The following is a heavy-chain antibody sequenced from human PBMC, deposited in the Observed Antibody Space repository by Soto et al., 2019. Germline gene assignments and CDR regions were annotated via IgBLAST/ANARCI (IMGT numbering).Heavy chain of an antibody. D-gene: IGHD5-18*01. CDR3: AKDRRKGYSYGPPIGYYGMDV. Sequence: GGSLRLSCSASGFTFSTYAMHWVRQAPGKGLEWVAVISYDGSNKYYADSVKGRFTISRDNSKNTLYLQMNSLRAEDTAVYYCAKDRRKGYSYGPPIGYYGMDVWGQGTTVTVSS. CDR1: GFTFSTYA. J-gene: IGHJ6*02. V-gene: IGHV3-30*04. CDR2: ISYDGSNK.